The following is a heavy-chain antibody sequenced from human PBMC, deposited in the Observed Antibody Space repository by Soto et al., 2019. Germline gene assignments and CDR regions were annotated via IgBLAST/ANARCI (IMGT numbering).Heavy chain of an antibody. V-gene: IGHV3-23*01. CDR1: GFTFSSSA. Sequence: EGQLLESGGGLVQPGGSLRLSCAASGFTFSSSAMSWVRQAPGKGLEWVSAISGSGTSTYYADSVMGRFTISRDISKTTLYLQMNSLRAEDTAVYYCVKRGDSTSGYWFDPWGQGTLVTVSS. CDR3: VKRGDSTSGYWFDP. CDR2: ISGSGTST. J-gene: IGHJ5*02. D-gene: IGHD2-2*01.